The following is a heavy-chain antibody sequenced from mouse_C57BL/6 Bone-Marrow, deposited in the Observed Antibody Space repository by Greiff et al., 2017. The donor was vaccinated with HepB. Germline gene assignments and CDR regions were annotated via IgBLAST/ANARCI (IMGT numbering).Heavy chain of an antibody. Sequence: VKLMESGAELVKPGASVKLSCTASGFTFNGYSMNWVKQRPEKGLEWIGRINPEDGDTKYTQKFKGKATITADKSSNTAYLQLSSLTSEDTAVYYCGRDNVNSRYGYFDDWGKGTTVTVSS. CDR3: GRDNVNSRYGYFDD. CDR1: GFTFNGYS. J-gene: IGHJ1*03. CDR2: INPEDGDT. D-gene: IGHD2-1*01. V-gene: IGHV14-2*02.